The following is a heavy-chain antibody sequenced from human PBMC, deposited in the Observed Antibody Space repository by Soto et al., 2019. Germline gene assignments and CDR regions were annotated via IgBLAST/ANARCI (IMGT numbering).Heavy chain of an antibody. V-gene: IGHV3-21*01. CDR1: GFTFSIYS. Sequence: PGGSLRLSCAASGFTFSIYSMNWVRQAPGKGLEWVSSISSSSDYIYYADSVKGRFTISRDNARNSLFLQMNSLRAEDTALYFCARSPGRDGYNNFDYWGQGTLVTVSS. CDR3: ARSPGRDGYNNFDY. D-gene: IGHD5-12*01. J-gene: IGHJ4*02. CDR2: ISSSSDYI.